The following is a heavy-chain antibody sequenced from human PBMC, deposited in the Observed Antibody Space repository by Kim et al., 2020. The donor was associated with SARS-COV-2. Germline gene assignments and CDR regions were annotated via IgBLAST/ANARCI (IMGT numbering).Heavy chain of an antibody. V-gene: IGHV4-59*01. CDR2: IYYSGST. J-gene: IGHJ4*02. D-gene: IGHD6-13*01. CDR1: GGSISSYY. Sequence: SETLSLICTGSGGSISSYYWSWIRQPPGKGLEWIGYIYYSGSTNYNPSLKSRVTISVDTSKNQFSLKLSSVTAADTAVYYCARVVYSSSWHLIDYWGQGTLVT. CDR3: ARVVYSSSWHLIDY.